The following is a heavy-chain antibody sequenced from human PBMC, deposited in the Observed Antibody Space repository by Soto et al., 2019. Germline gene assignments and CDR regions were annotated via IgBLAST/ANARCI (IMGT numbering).Heavy chain of an antibody. CDR1: GYTFTSYG. V-gene: IGHV1-18*01. D-gene: IGHD1-1*01. CDR2: ISAHNGNT. CDR3: ARERYGDY. J-gene: IGHJ4*02. Sequence: QVHLVQSGAEVKKPGASVKVSCKCSGYTFTSYGITWVRQAPGQGLEWMGWISAHNGNTDYAQKLQGRVTVTRDTSTSTAYMELRSLRSDDTAVYYCARERYGDYWGQGALVTVSS.